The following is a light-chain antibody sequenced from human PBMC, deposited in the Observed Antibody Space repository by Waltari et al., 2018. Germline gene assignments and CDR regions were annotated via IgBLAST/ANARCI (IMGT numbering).Light chain of an antibody. Sequence: SYVLTQPPSVSVAPGKTARVTCGGDNIEANSVHWYQQKAGQAPVLVVFYETDRPSGIPERFSGSISGNTATLTISRVEVGDEADYYCQVWDNSRNQVVFGGGTKLAVL. CDR3: QVWDNSRNQVV. V-gene: IGLV3-21*04. CDR1: NIEANS. J-gene: IGLJ3*02. CDR2: YET.